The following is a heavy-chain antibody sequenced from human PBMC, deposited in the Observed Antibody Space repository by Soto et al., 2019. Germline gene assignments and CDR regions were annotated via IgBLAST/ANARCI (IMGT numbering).Heavy chain of an antibody. CDR2: VIPIFGKP. CDR3: ARERSYYYAMDV. Sequence: QVQLVQSGAEVKKSGSPVKVSCTASGGTFSSYSINWVRQAPGQGLEWMGGVIPIFGKPTYAQKFQGRLTITADKSTNTAYMELTSLRYVDSAAYYCARERSYYYAMDVWGQGTMVTVSS. CDR1: GGTFSSYS. V-gene: IGHV1-69*06. J-gene: IGHJ6*02.